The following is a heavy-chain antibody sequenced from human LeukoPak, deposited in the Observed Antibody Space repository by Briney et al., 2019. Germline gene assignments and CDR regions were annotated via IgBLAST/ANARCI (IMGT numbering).Heavy chain of an antibody. Sequence: ASVKVSCKASGYTFTSYDINWVRQAPGQGLEWMGWMNPNSGNTVYAQKFQGRVTMTRNTSISTAYMELSSLRSEDTAVYYCARVGYYYDGTDYWGQGTLVTVSS. CDR3: ARVGYYYDGTDY. V-gene: IGHV1-8*01. CDR2: MNPNSGNT. J-gene: IGHJ4*02. D-gene: IGHD3-22*01. CDR1: GYTFTSYD.